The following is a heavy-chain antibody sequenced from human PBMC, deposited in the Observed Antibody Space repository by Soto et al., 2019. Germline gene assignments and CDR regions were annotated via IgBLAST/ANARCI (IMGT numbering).Heavy chain of an antibody. V-gene: IGHV3-33*01. D-gene: IGHD2-15*01. CDR2: IWYDGSNK. Sequence: GGSLRLSCAASGFTFSSYGMHWVRQAPGKGLEWVAVIWYDGSNKYYADSVKGRFTISRDNSKNTLYLQMNSLRAEDTAVYYCARDPGDPDDCSGGSCYYYYGMDVWGQGTTVTVSS. J-gene: IGHJ6*02. CDR1: GFTFSSYG. CDR3: ARDPGDPDDCSGGSCYYYYGMDV.